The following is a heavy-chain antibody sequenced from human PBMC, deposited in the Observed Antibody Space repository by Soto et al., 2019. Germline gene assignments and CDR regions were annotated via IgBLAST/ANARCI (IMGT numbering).Heavy chain of an antibody. J-gene: IGHJ3*02. CDR1: GFTFSSYG. D-gene: IGHD3-16*01. V-gene: IGHV3-33*01. CDR2: IWYDGSNK. Sequence: QVQLVESGGGVVQPGRSLRLSCAASGFTFSSYGMHWVRQAPGKGLEWVAVIWYDGSNKYYADSVKGRFTISRDNSKNTLYLQMNSLRAEDTAVYYCARDKGESPLWGDDAFDIWGQGTMVTVSS. CDR3: ARDKGESPLWGDDAFDI.